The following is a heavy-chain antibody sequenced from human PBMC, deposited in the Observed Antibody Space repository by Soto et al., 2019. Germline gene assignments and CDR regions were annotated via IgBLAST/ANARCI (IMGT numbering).Heavy chain of an antibody. J-gene: IGHJ6*03. CDR2: IYYTGIT. CDR1: GGSINSYY. Sequence: PSETLSLTCTVSGGSINSYYWSWIRQSPGKGMEWIGFIYYTGITKYSPSLQSRVAISVDASKKQFSLKLSSVTAAGTAVYYCASTSSSSYYYYMDVWGKXTTVTVSS. V-gene: IGHV4-59*08. D-gene: IGHD6-6*01. CDR3: ASTSSSSYYYYMDV.